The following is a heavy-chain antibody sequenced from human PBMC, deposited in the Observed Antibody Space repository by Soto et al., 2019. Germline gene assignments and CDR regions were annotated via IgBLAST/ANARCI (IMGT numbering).Heavy chain of an antibody. J-gene: IGHJ6*02. CDR2: IIPIFGTA. D-gene: IGHD2-15*01. V-gene: IGHV1-69*13. Sequence: SVKVSCKASGGTFSSYSISWVRQAPGQGLEWMGGIIPIFGTANYAQKFQGRVTITADESTSTAYMELSSLRSEDTAVYYCARGLRHGGDYYYGMDVWGQGTTVTVSS. CDR3: ARGLRHGGDYYYGMDV. CDR1: GGTFSSYS.